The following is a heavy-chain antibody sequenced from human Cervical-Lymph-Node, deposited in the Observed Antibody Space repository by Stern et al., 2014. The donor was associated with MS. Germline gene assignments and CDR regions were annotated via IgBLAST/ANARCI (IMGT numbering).Heavy chain of an antibody. CDR3: AKHACTGAACPFDL. V-gene: IGHV4-39*01. CDR2: VYYSGPT. CDR1: GDSISSYTHY. Sequence: QVQLQESGPGLVKPSETLSLTCAVSGDSISSYTHYWAWIRQPPGKGLEWIGSVYYSGPTYYNPSLKSPVTIPVDTSKNHFSLGLTSVTAADTAVYYCAKHACTGAACPFDLWGQGTLVTVSS. J-gene: IGHJ4*02. D-gene: IGHD2-8*02.